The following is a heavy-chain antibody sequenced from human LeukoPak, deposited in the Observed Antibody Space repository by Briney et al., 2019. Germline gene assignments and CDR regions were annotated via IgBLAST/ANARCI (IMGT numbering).Heavy chain of an antibody. CDR3: ARDASYCGGDCYTDY. CDR2: IIPIFGTA. CDR1: GGTFSSYA. V-gene: IGHV1-69*05. D-gene: IGHD2-21*02. Sequence: SVKVSCKASGGTFSSYAISWVRQAPGQGLEWMGRIIPIFGTANYAQKFQGRVTITTDESTSTAYMELNSLRSEDTAVYYCARDASYCGGDCYTDYWGQGTLVTVSS. J-gene: IGHJ4*02.